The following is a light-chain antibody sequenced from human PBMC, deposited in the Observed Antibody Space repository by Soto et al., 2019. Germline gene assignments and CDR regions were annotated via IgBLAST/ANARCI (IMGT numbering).Light chain of an antibody. Sequence: EIVMTQSPATLSVSPGERATLSCRASQRIDTSLAWYQQKPGQAPRLLISDVSSRATGIPDRFSGSGSGTDFTLTISRLEPEDFAVYYCQQYGSSPFTFGPGTKVDIK. V-gene: IGKV3-20*01. CDR3: QQYGSSPFT. CDR1: QRIDTS. J-gene: IGKJ3*01. CDR2: DVS.